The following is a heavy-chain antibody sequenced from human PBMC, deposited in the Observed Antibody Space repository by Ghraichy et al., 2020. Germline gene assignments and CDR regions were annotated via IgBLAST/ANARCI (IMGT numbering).Heavy chain of an antibody. J-gene: IGHJ5*02. CDR3: ARQPRSTSRYDQ. CDR2: FSYNGRT. D-gene: IGHD2-2*01. V-gene: IGHV4-39*01. CDR1: GGSTNDF. Sequence: SETLSLTCNVSGGSTNDFWAWIRQPSGEGLEWIGSFSYNGRTHYNPSLKSRVSISGDTSKSHVSLKLSSVTAADTAVYYCARQPRSTSRYDQWGRGTLVSVSS.